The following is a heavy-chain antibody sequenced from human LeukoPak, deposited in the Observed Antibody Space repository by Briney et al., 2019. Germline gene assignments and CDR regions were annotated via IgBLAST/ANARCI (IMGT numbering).Heavy chain of an antibody. Sequence: SETLSLTCTLSGGSISGFYWSWIRQPPGKGLEWIGYIYYSGSTNYNPSLKSRVTISVDTSKNQFSLKLSSVTAADTAVYYCAKFGGMCDSMVVAATRRFDYWGQGTLVTVSS. J-gene: IGHJ4*02. CDR3: AKFGGMCDSMVVAATRRFDY. D-gene: IGHD2-15*01. CDR1: GGSISGFY. V-gene: IGHV4-59*12. CDR2: IYYSGST.